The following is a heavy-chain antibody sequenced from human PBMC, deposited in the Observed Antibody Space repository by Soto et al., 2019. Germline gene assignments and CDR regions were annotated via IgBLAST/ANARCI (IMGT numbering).Heavy chain of an antibody. D-gene: IGHD2-15*01. Sequence: QVQLVESGGGVGQPGRSLRLSCAASGFTFSSYGMHWVRQAPGKGLEWVAVISYDGSDKYYADSVKGRFTISRDNSNNTLYLQMDSLRAEDTAVYYCAKGVVVANTYFQHWGQGTLVTVSS. CDR2: ISYDGSDK. CDR1: GFTFSSYG. V-gene: IGHV3-30*18. CDR3: AKGVVVANTYFQH. J-gene: IGHJ1*01.